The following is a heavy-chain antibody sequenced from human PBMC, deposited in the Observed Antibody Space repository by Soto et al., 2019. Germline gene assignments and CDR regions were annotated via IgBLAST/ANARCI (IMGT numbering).Heavy chain of an antibody. J-gene: IGHJ5*02. V-gene: IGHV3-33*01. CDR3: VRDSVSLFSCGGDCNSLDA. CDR1: DFTLRGYG. CDR2: IWFDGSKT. D-gene: IGHD2-21*02. Sequence: QAQLVESGEGLFHPGEPLRLSGAGPDFTLRGYGVPWAGQAPAKGLRWGPVIWFDGSKTYNGDSVRGRSTASRDNAKNTVYLQMNSLTAEDTAVYYCVRDSVSLFSCGGDCNSLDAWGRGSLVSVSS.